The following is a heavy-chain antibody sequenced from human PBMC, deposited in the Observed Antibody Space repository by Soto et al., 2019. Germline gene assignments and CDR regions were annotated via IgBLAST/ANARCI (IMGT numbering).Heavy chain of an antibody. CDR3: ARHIAVAASRYAFDY. J-gene: IGHJ4*02. Sequence: PGGSLRLSCAASGFTFSSYWMSWVRQAPGKGLEWVANIKQDGSEKYYVDSVKGRFTISRDNAKNSLYLQMNSLRAEDTAVYYCARHIAVAASRYAFDYWGQGTLVTVYS. CDR1: GFTFSSYW. V-gene: IGHV3-7*01. CDR2: IKQDGSEK. D-gene: IGHD6-19*01.